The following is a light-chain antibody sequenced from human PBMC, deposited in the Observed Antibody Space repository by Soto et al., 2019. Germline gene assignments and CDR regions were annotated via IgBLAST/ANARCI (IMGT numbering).Light chain of an antibody. CDR1: QAIRKD. J-gene: IGKJ1*01. Sequence: AIQMTQSPSSLSASVGDSVTITCRASQAIRKDLGWYQQKSGKAPKFLIYVASGLQSGVPARFSVSGSGTEFTLTISGLQPEDFATYYCLQDYTYPWTFGQGTKVDIK. CDR2: VAS. V-gene: IGKV1-6*01. CDR3: LQDYTYPWT.